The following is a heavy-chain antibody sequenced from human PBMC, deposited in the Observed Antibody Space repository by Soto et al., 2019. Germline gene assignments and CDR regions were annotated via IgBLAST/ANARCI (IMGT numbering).Heavy chain of an antibody. CDR3: ARDPSSIAARRGYYYYGMDV. D-gene: IGHD6-6*01. Sequence: QVQLVQSGAEVKKPGSSVKVSCKASGGTFSSYAISWVRQAPGQGLEWMGGIIPIFGTANYAQKFQGRVTITADESTGTADXXLGSLRSEDTAVYYCARDPSSIAARRGYYYYGMDVWGQGTTVTVSS. J-gene: IGHJ6*02. CDR1: GGTFSSYA. CDR2: IIPIFGTA. V-gene: IGHV1-69*01.